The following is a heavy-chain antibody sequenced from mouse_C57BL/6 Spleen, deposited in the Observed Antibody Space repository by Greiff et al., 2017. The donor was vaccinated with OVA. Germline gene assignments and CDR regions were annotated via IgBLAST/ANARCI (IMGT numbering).Heavy chain of an antibody. Sequence: VQLQQPGAELVRPGSSVKLSCKASGYTFTSYWMDWVKQRPGKGLEWIGNIYPSDSETHYNQKFKDKATLTVDKSSSTAYMQLSSLTSEDSAVYYSASRGYGNSFFDYWGQGTTLTVSS. V-gene: IGHV1-61*01. CDR1: GYTFTSYW. CDR2: IYPSDSET. J-gene: IGHJ2*01. CDR3: ASRGYGNSFFDY. D-gene: IGHD2-10*02.